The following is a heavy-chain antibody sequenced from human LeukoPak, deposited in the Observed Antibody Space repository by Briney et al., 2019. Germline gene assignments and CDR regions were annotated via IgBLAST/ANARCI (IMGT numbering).Heavy chain of an antibody. V-gene: IGHV4-59*08. D-gene: IGHD6-25*01. J-gene: IGHJ5*02. CDR1: GGSITSYY. CDR2: IYHSGST. Sequence: SETLSLTCTVSGGSITSYYWGWIRQPPGKGLEWIGYIYHSGSTNYNPSLKSRVTISVDTSQNLFSLKLPSVSAADTAVYYCARGYSSAENWFDPWGQGTLVTVSS. CDR3: ARGYSSAENWFDP.